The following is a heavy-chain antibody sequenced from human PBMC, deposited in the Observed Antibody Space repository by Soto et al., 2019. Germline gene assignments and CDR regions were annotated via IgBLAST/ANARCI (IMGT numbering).Heavy chain of an antibody. J-gene: IGHJ6*02. Sequence: QVQLVESGGGVVQPGRSLRLSCAASGFTFSSYGMHWVRQAPGKGLEWVAVIWYDGSNKYYADSVKGRFTISRDNSKNTLYLQMNSLRAEDTAVYYCARDPDCSSTSCAFDYYYGMDVWGQGTTVTVSS. CDR2: IWYDGSNK. D-gene: IGHD2-2*01. V-gene: IGHV3-33*01. CDR1: GFTFSSYG. CDR3: ARDPDCSSTSCAFDYYYGMDV.